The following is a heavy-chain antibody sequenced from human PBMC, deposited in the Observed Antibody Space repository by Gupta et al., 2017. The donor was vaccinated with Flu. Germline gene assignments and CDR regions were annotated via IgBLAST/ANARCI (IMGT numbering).Heavy chain of an antibody. CDR2: IIPIVGTA. V-gene: IGHV1-69*06. CDR3: ASGGSRAMVRGVSEGDYYYYGVDV. CDR1: GGTFSSYA. Sequence: QVQLVQSGAEVKKPGSSVKVSCKASGGTFSSYAISWVRQAPGQGLEWMGGIIPIVGTANYAQKFQGRVTITADKSTSTAYMELSSLRSEDTAVYYCASGGSRAMVRGVSEGDYYYYGVDVWGQGTTVTVSS. J-gene: IGHJ6*02. D-gene: IGHD3-10*01.